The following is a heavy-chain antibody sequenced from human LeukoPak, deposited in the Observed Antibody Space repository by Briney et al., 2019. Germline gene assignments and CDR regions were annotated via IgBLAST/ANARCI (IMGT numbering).Heavy chain of an antibody. CDR3: ARSHDYGCNTPPFDY. J-gene: IGHJ4*02. CDR1: GGSVSSGIYY. D-gene: IGHD4-23*01. V-gene: IGHV4-61*01. CDR2: IYYSGST. Sequence: SETLSLTCAVSGGSVSSGIYYWSWIRQPPGTGLEWIGYIYYSGSTNYNPSLKSRVTISADTSKNQFSLKLSSVTAADTAVYYCARSHDYGCNTPPFDYWGQGTLVTVSS.